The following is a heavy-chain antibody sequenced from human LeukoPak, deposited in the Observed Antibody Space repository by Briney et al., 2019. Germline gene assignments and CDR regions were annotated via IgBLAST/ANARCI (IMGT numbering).Heavy chain of an antibody. CDR2: ISSTGST. CDR3: ARAGGSSAD. V-gene: IGHV4-59*08. Sequence: SDTLSLTCTVSGGAISDYYWSWIRQPPGKGLEWIGYISSTGSTNRNPSLKSRVTISVDTSKNQFSLKLSSVTAADTAVYYCARAGGSSADWGQGTLVTVSS. J-gene: IGHJ4*02. D-gene: IGHD3-10*01. CDR1: GGAISDYY.